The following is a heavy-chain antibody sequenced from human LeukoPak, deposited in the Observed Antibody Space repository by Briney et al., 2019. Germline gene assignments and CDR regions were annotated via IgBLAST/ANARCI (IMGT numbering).Heavy chain of an antibody. V-gene: IGHV3-15*01. CDR2: IKSKTDGGTT. D-gene: IGHD6-13*01. Sequence: GGSLRLSCAASGFTFSNAWMSWVRQAPGKGLEWVGRIKSKTDGGTTDYAAPVKGRFTISRDDSKNTLYLQMNSLKTEDTAVYYCTIRPAAAGFDPWGQGTLVTVSS. CDR1: GFTFSNAW. J-gene: IGHJ5*02. CDR3: TIRPAAAGFDP.